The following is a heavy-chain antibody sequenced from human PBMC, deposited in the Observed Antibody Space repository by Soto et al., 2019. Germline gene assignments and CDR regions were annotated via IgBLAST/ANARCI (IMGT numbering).Heavy chain of an antibody. CDR1: GGSISSDGNS. V-gene: IGHV4-30-2*01. CDR2: ISQSGST. Sequence: SETLSLTCAVSGGSISSDGNSWSWIRQPPGKGLEWIGYISQSGSTYYNPSLKSRLTISVDRSQNQFSMKLSSVTAADTAVYYCARDAVSDRAFDYWGQGTLVTVSS. CDR3: ARDAVSDRAFDY. D-gene: IGHD6-19*01. J-gene: IGHJ4*02.